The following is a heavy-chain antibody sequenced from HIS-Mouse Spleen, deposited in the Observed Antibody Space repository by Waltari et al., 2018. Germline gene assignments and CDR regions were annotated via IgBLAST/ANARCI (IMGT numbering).Heavy chain of an antibody. CDR1: GYTFTSYA. CDR3: ARGHDYSNYFDY. J-gene: IGHJ4*02. CDR2: MNPNSGNT. V-gene: IGHV1-8*01. Sequence: QVQLVQSGAEVKKPGASVKVSCKASGYTFTSYAINWVRQATGQGLEWMGWMNPNSGNTGYAQQLQGRGTMTRNTSISTAYMELSSLRSEDTAVYYCARGHDYSNYFDYWGQGTLVTVSS. D-gene: IGHD4-4*01.